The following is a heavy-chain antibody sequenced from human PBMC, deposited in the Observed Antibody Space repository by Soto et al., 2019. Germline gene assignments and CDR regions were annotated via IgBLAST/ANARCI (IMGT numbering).Heavy chain of an antibody. Sequence: SETLSLTCTVSGGSISSYYWSWIRQPPGKGLEWIGYIYYSGSTNYNPSLKSRVTISVDTSKNQFSLKLSSVTAADTAVYYCARDNPYYYDSSGYYQGNVAFDIWGQGTMVNVS. CDR1: GGSISSYY. CDR3: ARDNPYYYDSSGYYQGNVAFDI. J-gene: IGHJ3*02. D-gene: IGHD3-22*01. V-gene: IGHV4-59*01. CDR2: IYYSGST.